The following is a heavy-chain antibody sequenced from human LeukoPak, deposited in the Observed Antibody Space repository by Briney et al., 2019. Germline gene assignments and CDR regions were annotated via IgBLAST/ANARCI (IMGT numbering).Heavy chain of an antibody. J-gene: IGHJ4*02. CDR2: IYSGGTT. D-gene: IGHD3-3*01. V-gene: IGHV3-66*02. CDR3: ASSTIFGALSY. CDR1: GLAVSSNY. Sequence: GGSLRLSCAASGLAVSSNYMSWVRQAPGKGLEWVSFIYSGGTTYYADSVKGRFTISRDNSKNTLYLQMNSLRAEDTAVYYCASSTIFGALSYWGQGTLVTVSS.